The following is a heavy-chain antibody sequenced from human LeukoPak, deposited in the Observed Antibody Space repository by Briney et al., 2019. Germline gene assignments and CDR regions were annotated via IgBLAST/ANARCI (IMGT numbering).Heavy chain of an antibody. CDR1: GYTFTSYD. J-gene: IGHJ5*02. CDR3: ARVGSIAVAGSLNWFDP. CDR2: MNPNSGNT. V-gene: IGHV1-8*01. D-gene: IGHD6-19*01. Sequence: GASVKVSCKASGYTFTSYDIHWVRQATGQGLEWMGWMNPNSGNTGYAQKFQGRVTMTRNTSISTAYMELSSLRSEDTAVYYCARVGSIAVAGSLNWFDPWGQGTLVTVSS.